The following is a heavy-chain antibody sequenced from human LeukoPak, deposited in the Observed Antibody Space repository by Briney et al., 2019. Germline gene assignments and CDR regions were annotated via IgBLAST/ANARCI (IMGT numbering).Heavy chain of an antibody. CDR2: IYHSGST. Sequence: SETLSLTCAVYGGSFSGYYWSWIRQPPGKGLEWIGSIYHSGSTYYNPSLKSRVTTSVDTSKNQFSLKLSSVTAADTAVYYCAGGITMVRGPMYYFDYWGQGTLVTVSS. J-gene: IGHJ4*02. CDR3: AGGITMVRGPMYYFDY. V-gene: IGHV4-34*01. CDR1: GGSFSGYY. D-gene: IGHD3-10*01.